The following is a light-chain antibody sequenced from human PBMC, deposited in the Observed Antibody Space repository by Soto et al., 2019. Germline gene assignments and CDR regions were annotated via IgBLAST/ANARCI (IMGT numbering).Light chain of an antibody. V-gene: IGKV3-20*01. CDR3: HQFGSSPPAFT. CDR1: QSVSTRY. J-gene: IGKJ2*01. CDR2: GAS. Sequence: ESMLTQSPGTLSLSPGERATLSCRASQSVSTRYLAWYQQKPGQAPRLLIYGASIRAPGFPDRFSGSGSGTHFTLTISRLEPEDFAVYYWHQFGSSPPAFTFGQGTKLVI.